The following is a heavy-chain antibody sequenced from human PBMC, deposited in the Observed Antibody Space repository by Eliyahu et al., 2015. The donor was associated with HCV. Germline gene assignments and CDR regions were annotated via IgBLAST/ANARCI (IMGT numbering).Heavy chain of an antibody. Sequence: RINPNSGGTNXAQKFQGRVTMTRDTSISTAYMELSRLRSDDTAVYYCARVPRYCSGGSCEYYFDYWGQGTLVTVSS. J-gene: IGHJ4*02. CDR2: INPNSGGT. D-gene: IGHD2-15*01. V-gene: IGHV1-2*06. CDR3: ARVPRYCSGGSCEYYFDY.